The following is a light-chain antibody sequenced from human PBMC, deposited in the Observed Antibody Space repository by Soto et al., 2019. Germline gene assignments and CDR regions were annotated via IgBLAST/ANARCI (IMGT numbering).Light chain of an antibody. Sequence: DIQMTQSPSALSASVGDKVIINCRASETISDSLAWYQQKPGKPPKELIYKASILQYEVPSRFRGSGFGTEFSLTITSLQPEDFGTYYCQQYKSSVWTFGQGTKVEVK. CDR3: QQYKSSVWT. CDR1: ETISDS. J-gene: IGKJ1*01. V-gene: IGKV1-5*03. CDR2: KAS.